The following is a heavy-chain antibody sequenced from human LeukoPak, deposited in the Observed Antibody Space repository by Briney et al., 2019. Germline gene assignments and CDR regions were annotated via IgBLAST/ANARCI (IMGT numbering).Heavy chain of an antibody. J-gene: IGHJ6*02. Sequence: SETLSLTCAVYGVSFSGYYWSWIRQPPGKGLEWIGEINHSGSTNYNPSLKSRVTISVDTSKNQFSLKLSSVTAADTAVYYCARASRCSGGSCYPFYYYYYGMDVWGQGTTVTVSS. CDR3: ARASRCSGGSCYPFYYYYYGMDV. CDR1: GVSFSGYY. D-gene: IGHD2-15*01. V-gene: IGHV4-34*01. CDR2: INHSGST.